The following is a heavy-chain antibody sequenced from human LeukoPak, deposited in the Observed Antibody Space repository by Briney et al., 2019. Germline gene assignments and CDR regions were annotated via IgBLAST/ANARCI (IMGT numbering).Heavy chain of an antibody. D-gene: IGHD4-17*01. CDR3: ARAQTYGDSRLLLDY. J-gene: IGHJ4*02. V-gene: IGHV3-20*04. Sequence: GRSLTLSCAAAGFTFSSYAMHWVRQAPGKGLEWVSGINWNGGSTGYADSVEGRFTISRDNGKNSQYLQMNSLRVEDTALYYCARAQTYGDSRLLLDYWGQGTLVTVSS. CDR2: INWNGGST. CDR1: GFTFSSYA.